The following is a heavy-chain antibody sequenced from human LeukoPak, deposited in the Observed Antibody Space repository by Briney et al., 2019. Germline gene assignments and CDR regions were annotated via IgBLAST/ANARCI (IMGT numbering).Heavy chain of an antibody. J-gene: IGHJ5*02. CDR3: ARDSPIAASGGFDP. CDR2: IKPDSGGT. Sequence: VASVKVSCKASGYTFSVYYVHWVRQAPGQGLEWMGWIKPDSGGTSYAQRFQGRVTMTGDTSISTAYMELSGLTSDDTAVYYCARDSPIAASGGFDPWGQGTLVTVSS. CDR1: GYTFSVYY. D-gene: IGHD6-25*01. V-gene: IGHV1-2*02.